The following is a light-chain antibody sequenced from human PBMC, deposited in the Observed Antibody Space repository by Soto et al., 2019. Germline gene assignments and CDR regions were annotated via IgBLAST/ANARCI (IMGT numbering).Light chain of an antibody. CDR2: DAS. CDR1: QSVSVNS. V-gene: IGKV3-11*01. Sequence: EIVLTPSPGTLSLSPGERATLSCRASQSVSVNSLAWYQQKGGQAPRLLIYDASNRATGIPARFSGSGSGTDFTLTISSLEPEDFAVYYCQQRSNWPLTFGGGTKVDIK. J-gene: IGKJ4*01. CDR3: QQRSNWPLT.